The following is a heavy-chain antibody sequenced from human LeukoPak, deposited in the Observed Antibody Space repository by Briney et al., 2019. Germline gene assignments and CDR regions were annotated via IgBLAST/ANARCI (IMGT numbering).Heavy chain of an antibody. D-gene: IGHD6-19*01. CDR1: GGSISSSSYY. CDR2: IYYSGST. V-gene: IGHV4-39*01. Sequence: SETLSLTCTVSGGSISSSSYYWGWIRQPPGKGLEWIGSIYYSGSTYYNPSLKSRVTISVDTSKDQFSLKLSSVTAADTAVYYCARLRSGWYYFDYWGQGTLVTVSS. J-gene: IGHJ4*02. CDR3: ARLRSGWYYFDY.